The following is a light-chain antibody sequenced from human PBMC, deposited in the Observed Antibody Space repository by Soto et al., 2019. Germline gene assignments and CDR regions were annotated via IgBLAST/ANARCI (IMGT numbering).Light chain of an antibody. V-gene: IGKV1-5*01. J-gene: IGKJ4*01. CDR1: QSISTY. Sequence: DIQLTQSPSYLSASVGNRVTITCRASQSISTYLNWYQKKPGKAPNLLIYDASRLQSGVPSRFSGSGGGTEFTITISSLHPDDFATYYCHQYNSYSTFGGGTKVDIK. CDR2: DAS. CDR3: HQYNSYST.